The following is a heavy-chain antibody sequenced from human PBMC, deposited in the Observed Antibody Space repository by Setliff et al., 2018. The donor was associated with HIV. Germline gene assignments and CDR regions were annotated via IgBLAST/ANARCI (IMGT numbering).Heavy chain of an antibody. D-gene: IGHD6-13*01. CDR1: GVYRDQYS. CDR3: ARILVAAAGTGFDP. J-gene: IGHJ5*02. V-gene: IGHV4-34*10. Sequence: SETLSLTCAVYGVYGVYRDQYSWSWIRQPPGQGLEWIGEINNDGGTAFSPSLTGRLTMSLDKSKNKFSLKVSSVTAADTAVYYCARILVAAAGTGFDPWGQGILVTVSS. CDR2: INNDGGT.